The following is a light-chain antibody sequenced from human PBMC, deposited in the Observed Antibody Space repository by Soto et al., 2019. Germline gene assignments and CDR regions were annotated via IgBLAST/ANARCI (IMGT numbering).Light chain of an antibody. Sequence: EIVLTQSPGTLSLSPGERLTLSCRASQSVTRSYLAWYQHKPGQAPRLLIYGASTKATGTPDRFSGSWSGTDFTLTISRLETEDFAVYYCQQYGSPPFTFGPGTKVDI. CDR1: QSVTRSY. CDR2: GAS. V-gene: IGKV3-20*01. CDR3: QQYGSPPFT. J-gene: IGKJ3*01.